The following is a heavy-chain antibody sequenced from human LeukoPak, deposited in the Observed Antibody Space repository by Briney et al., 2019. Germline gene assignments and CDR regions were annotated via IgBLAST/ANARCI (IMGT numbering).Heavy chain of an antibody. CDR2: IISSSSRI. V-gene: IGHV3-21*01. Sequence: GGSLRLSCAAPGFTFSSYTMMWVRQAPGKGLEYVSSIISSSSRIFFADSVRGRFTISRDNAKNSLYLQMNSLRAEDTAVYYCARVPVGYQGYSSAWYTDYWGQGTLVSVSS. J-gene: IGHJ4*02. CDR1: GFTFSSYT. CDR3: ARVPVGYQGYSSAWYTDY. D-gene: IGHD6-19*01.